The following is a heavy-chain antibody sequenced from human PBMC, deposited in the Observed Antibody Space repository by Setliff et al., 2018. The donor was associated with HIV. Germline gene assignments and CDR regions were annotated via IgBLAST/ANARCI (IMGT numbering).Heavy chain of an antibody. CDR2: IKQDGSEE. CDR1: GFIFSTNW. V-gene: IGHV3-7*01. J-gene: IGHJ4*02. CDR3: TKDHLSGWASDY. D-gene: IGHD6-19*01. Sequence: GGSLRLSCAASGFIFSTNWMSWVRQAPGKGLEWVAKIKQDGSEEYYVDSVKGRFTISRDNAKNSVYLQMNSLRVEDTAMYYCTKDHLSGWASDYWGQGALVTVSS.